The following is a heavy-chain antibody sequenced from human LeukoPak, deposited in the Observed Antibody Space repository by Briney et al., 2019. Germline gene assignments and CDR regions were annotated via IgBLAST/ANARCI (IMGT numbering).Heavy chain of an antibody. CDR2: INPNSGGT. Sequence: ASVKVSCKASGYTFTGYYMHWVRQAPGQGLEWMGWINPNSGGTNYAQKFQGRVTVTTDTSTSTAYMELRSLRSDDTAVYYCARVGYCSSTSCFPPGSNWFDPWGQGTLVTVSS. V-gene: IGHV1-2*02. D-gene: IGHD2-2*01. J-gene: IGHJ5*02. CDR1: GYTFTGYY. CDR3: ARVGYCSSTSCFPPGSNWFDP.